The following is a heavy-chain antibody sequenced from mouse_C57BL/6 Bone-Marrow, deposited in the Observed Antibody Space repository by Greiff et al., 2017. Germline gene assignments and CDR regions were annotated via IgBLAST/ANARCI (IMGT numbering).Heavy chain of an antibody. CDR3: ARLSYYDWYYAMDY. CDR1: GYTFTSYT. CDR2: INPSSGYT. D-gene: IGHD2-4*01. Sequence: QVQLKQSGAELARPGASVKMSCKASGYTFTSYTMHWVKQRPGQGLEWIGYINPSSGYTKYNQKFKDKATLTADKSSSTAYMQLSSLTSEDSAVYYCARLSYYDWYYAMDYWGQGTSVTVSS. V-gene: IGHV1-4*01. J-gene: IGHJ4*01.